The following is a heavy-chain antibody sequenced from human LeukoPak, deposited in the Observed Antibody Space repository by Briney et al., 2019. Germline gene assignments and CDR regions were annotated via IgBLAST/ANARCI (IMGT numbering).Heavy chain of an antibody. D-gene: IGHD5-24*01. CDR2: IYHSGST. V-gene: IGHV4-4*02. J-gene: IGHJ4*02. CDR1: GGSISTSYW. CDR3: ARGRDGYSFDY. Sequence: PSGTLSLTCGVSGGSISTSYWWSWVRQPPGKGLEWIGEIYHSGSTNYNPSLKSRVTISVDTSKNQFSLKLSSVTAADTAVYYCARGRDGYSFDYWGQGTLVTVSS.